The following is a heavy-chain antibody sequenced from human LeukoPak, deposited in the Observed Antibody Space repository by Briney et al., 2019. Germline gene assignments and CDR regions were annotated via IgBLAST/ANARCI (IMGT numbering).Heavy chain of an antibody. V-gene: IGHV3-30*04. CDR2: ISYDGSNK. J-gene: IGHJ5*02. CDR1: GFTFSSYA. Sequence: GGSLRLSCAASGFTFSSYAMNWVRQAPGKGLEWVAAISYDGSNKYYADSVKGRFTISRDNSKNTLYLQMNSLRAEDTAVYYCARGGYCSSTTCYSLPLRSSGQGTLVTVSS. CDR3: ARGGYCSSTTCYSLPLRS. D-gene: IGHD2-2*01.